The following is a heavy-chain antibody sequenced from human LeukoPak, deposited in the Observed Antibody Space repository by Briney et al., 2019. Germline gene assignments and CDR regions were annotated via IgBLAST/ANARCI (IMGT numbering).Heavy chain of an antibody. D-gene: IGHD5-12*01. V-gene: IGHV1-8*01. CDR3: ATFTSRYGGYSDY. J-gene: IGHJ4*02. CDR2: MNPNSGNT. CDR1: GYTFTSYD. Sequence: ASAKVSCKASGYTFTSYDINWVRQATGQGFEWMGWMNPNSGNTGYAQKFQGRVTMTRNTSISTAYMELSSLRSEDTAVYYCATFTSRYGGYSDYWGQGTLVTVSS.